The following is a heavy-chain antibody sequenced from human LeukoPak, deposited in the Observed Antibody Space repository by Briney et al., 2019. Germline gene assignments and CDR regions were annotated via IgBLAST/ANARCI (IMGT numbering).Heavy chain of an antibody. J-gene: IGHJ4*02. CDR3: ARIIGTDEGADY. V-gene: IGHV3-7*01. CDR2: IKQDGVAK. D-gene: IGHD1-7*01. Sequence: PGGSLRLSCAASGFTFSGYWMTWVRQAPGKGLEWVANIKQDGVAKHYVESVKGRFAISRDNAKNSLYLQMNSLRVEDTALYYCARIIGTDEGADYWGLGTLVTVSS. CDR1: GFTFSGYW.